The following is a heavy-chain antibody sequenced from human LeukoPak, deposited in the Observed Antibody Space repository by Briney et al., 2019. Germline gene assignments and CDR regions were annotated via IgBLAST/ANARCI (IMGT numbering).Heavy chain of an antibody. CDR2: INPNFGTT. CDR1: GCTFTGYY. D-gene: IGHD2/OR15-2a*01. CDR3: ASRRGSKAWFDP. V-gene: IGHV1-69*13. Sequence: ASVKVSCKASGCTFTGYYMHWVRQAPGQGLEWMGVINPNFGTTNYAQTFQGRVTITADASTSTAYMELSSLRSEDTAVYYCASRRGSKAWFDPWGQGTLVTVSS. J-gene: IGHJ5*02.